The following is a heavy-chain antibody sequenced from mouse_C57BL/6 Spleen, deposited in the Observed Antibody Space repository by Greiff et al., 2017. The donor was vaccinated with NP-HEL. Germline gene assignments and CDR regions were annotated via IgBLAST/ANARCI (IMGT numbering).Heavy chain of an antibody. V-gene: IGHV1-69*01. D-gene: IGHD4-1*01. J-gene: IGHJ2*01. CDR2: IDPSDSYT. CDR3: ARGKTGTENY. CDR1: GYTFTSYW. Sequence: QVQLQQPGAELVMPGASVKLSCKASGYTFTSYWMHWVKQRPGQGLEWIGEIDPSDSYTNYNQKFKDRSTLTVDKSSSTAYMQLSSLTAEDSAVYYCARGKTGTENYWGQGTTLTVSS.